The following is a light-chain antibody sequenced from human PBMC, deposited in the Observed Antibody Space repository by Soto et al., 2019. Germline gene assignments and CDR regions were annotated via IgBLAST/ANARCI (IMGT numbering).Light chain of an antibody. CDR2: DDS. V-gene: IGLV3-21*02. CDR1: NIGGKH. CDR3: QVWDSTSDHPYV. J-gene: IGLJ1*01. Sequence: SYELTQPPSASVAPEQTAIITCGGNNIGGKHVHWYQQKPGQAPILVIYDDSDRPSGIPERFSGSNSGNTASLTITRVEAGDEADYYCQVWDSTSDHPYVFATGTKVTVL.